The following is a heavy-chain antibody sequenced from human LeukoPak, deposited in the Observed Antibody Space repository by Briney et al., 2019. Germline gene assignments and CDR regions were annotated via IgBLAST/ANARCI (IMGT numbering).Heavy chain of an antibody. CDR2: IYYSGNT. J-gene: IGHJ4*02. D-gene: IGHD6-6*01. V-gene: IGHV4-39*07. CDR3: ARDAYSSSSRSNYFDY. CDR1: GGSISSSSYY. Sequence: SETLSLTCTVSGGSISSSSYYWGWIRQPPGKGLEWIGSIYYSGNTYYNPSLKSRVTISVDTSKNQFSLKLSSVTAADTAVYYCARDAYSSSSRSNYFDYWGQGTLVTVSS.